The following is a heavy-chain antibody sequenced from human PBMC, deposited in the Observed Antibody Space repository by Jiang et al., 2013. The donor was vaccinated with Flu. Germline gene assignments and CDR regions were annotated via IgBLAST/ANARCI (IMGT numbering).Heavy chain of an antibody. D-gene: IGHD2-21*02. CDR1: GGSFSGYY. J-gene: IGHJ6*02. CDR3: ARGWAVGGGDLYCYYYGMDV. V-gene: IGHV4-34*01. Sequence: LLKPSETLSLTCAVYGGSFSGYYWSWIRQPPGKGLEWIGEINHSGSTNYNPSLKSRVTISVDTSKNQFSLKLSSVTAADTAVYYCARGWAVGGGDLYCYYYGMDVWGQGTTVTVS. CDR2: INHSGST.